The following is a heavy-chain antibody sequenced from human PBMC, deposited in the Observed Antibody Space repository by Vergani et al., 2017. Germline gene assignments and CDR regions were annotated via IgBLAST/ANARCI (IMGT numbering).Heavy chain of an antibody. Sequence: QVQLVESGGGVVQPGESLRLFCAVSGFPLSTYGMHWVRQAPGKGLEWVAFIQKDGIDKFYGDPVRSRLTISRDISKNTLYLEMNSLSAEDTALYHCVKDHPVFDEWGRGTLVSVS. V-gene: IGHV3-30*02. J-gene: IGHJ4*02. CDR1: GFPLSTYG. CDR2: IQKDGIDK. CDR3: VKDHPVFDE.